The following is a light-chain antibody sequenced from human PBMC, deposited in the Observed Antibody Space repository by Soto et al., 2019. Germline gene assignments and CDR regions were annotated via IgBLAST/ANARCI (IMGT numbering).Light chain of an antibody. CDR1: QAISNY. CDR3: QQYNSAPRT. CDR2: AAS. J-gene: IGKJ1*01. Sequence: DIPMTQSPSSLSASVGDRVTITCRASQAISNYLAWYQQNPGEVPKLLIYAASTLQSGVPSRFGGSGSGTDFTLTISSLQPEDVATYYCQQYNSAPRTFGQGTKVEIK. V-gene: IGKV1-27*01.